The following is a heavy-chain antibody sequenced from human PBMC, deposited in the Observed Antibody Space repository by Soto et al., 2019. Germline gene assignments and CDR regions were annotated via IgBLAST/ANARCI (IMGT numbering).Heavy chain of an antibody. D-gene: IGHD2-2*01. Sequence: QVQLQESGPGLVKPSQTLSLTCTVSGGSISSGDYYWSWIRQPPGKGLEWIGYIYYSGSTYYNPSLKSRGTISVEPSTNQFSLKLSSVTAADTAVYYCARATIVLVPAAMVRHWFDPWGQGTLVTVSS. CDR2: IYYSGST. CDR1: GGSISSGDYY. V-gene: IGHV4-30-4*01. J-gene: IGHJ5*02. CDR3: ARATIVLVPAAMVRHWFDP.